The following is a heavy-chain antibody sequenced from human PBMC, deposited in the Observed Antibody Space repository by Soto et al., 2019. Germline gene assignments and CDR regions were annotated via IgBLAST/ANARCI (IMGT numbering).Heavy chain of an antibody. V-gene: IGHV1-69*01. CDR2: IIPIFATT. CDR3: ARNGRGVKDFQH. Sequence: QVQLVQSGAEAKKPGSSVKVSCKASGGTFSSYAIYWVRQAPGQGLEWMGGIIPIFATTNYAQKFQGRVTITADESTSTAYMELSSLRSDDTAVYYCARNGRGVKDFQHWGQGTLVTVSS. J-gene: IGHJ1*01. CDR1: GGTFSSYA. D-gene: IGHD3-10*01.